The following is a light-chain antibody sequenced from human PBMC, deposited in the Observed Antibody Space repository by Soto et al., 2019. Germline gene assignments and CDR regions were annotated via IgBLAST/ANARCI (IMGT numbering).Light chain of an antibody. V-gene: IGLV4-69*01. CDR1: SGHSRYA. J-gene: IGLJ3*02. Sequence: QLLLTQSPSASASLGASVKLTCTLSSGHSRYAIAWHQQQPGRGPRYLMKLNSDSGHSRGDGIPDRFSGSSSGAERYLTISSLQSEDEADYYCQTWGTGIRVFGGGTKLTVL. CDR2: LNSDSGH. CDR3: QTWGTGIRV.